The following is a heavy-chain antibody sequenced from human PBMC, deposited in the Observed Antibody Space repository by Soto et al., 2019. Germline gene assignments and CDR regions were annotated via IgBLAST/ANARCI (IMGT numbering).Heavy chain of an antibody. J-gene: IGHJ6*02. CDR2: IYPGDSDT. CDR1: GYSFPSYW. CDR3: ARRDYDVLTAYYYGLDV. D-gene: IGHD3-9*01. Sequence: PGESLKISCKGSGYSFPSYWIAWVRQMPGKGLEWMGIIYPGDSDTRYSPSFQGQVTISADKSISTAYLQWSSLKASDTALYYCARRDYDVLTAYYYGLDVWGQGTTVTVSS. V-gene: IGHV5-51*01.